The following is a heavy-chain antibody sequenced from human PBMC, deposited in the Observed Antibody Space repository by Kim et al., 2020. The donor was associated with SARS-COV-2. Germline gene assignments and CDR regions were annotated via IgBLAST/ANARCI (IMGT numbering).Heavy chain of an antibody. CDR2: IWYDGSNK. CDR1: GFTFSSYG. V-gene: IGHV3-33*01. D-gene: IGHD3-22*01. CDR3: ARDVADVYYYDSTQGLFDY. J-gene: IGHJ4*02. Sequence: GGSLRLSCAASGFTFSSYGMHWVRQAPGKGLEWVAVIWYDGSNKYYADSVKGRFTISRDNSKNTLYLQMNSLRAEDTAVYYCARDVADVYYYDSTQGLFDYWGQGTLVTVSS.